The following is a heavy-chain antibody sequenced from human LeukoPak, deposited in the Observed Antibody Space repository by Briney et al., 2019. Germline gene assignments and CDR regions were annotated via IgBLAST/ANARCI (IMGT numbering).Heavy chain of an antibody. CDR3: ARGNTIFGVGSRLNYIDV. Sequence: SVKVSCKASGGTFSSYTISWVRQAPGQGLEWMGRIIPILGIANYAQKFQGRVTITADKSTSTAYMELSSLRSEDTAVYYCARGNTIFGVGSRLNYIDVWGKGTTVTVSS. CDR2: IIPILGIA. J-gene: IGHJ6*03. V-gene: IGHV1-69*02. CDR1: GGTFSSYT. D-gene: IGHD3-3*01.